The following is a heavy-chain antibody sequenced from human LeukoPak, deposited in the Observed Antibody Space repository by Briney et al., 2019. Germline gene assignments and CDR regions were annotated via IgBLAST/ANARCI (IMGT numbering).Heavy chain of an antibody. CDR3: ASVGKGERPDFDY. V-gene: IGHV1-2*02. D-gene: IGHD3-16*01. J-gene: IGHJ4*02. CDR1: GYTFTGYY. Sequence: ASVKVSCKASGYTFTGYYMHWVRQAPGQGLEWMGWINPNSGGTTYAQKFQGRVTMTRDTSISTAYMELSRLRSDDTAVYYCASVGKGERPDFDYWGQGTLVTVSS. CDR2: INPNSGGT.